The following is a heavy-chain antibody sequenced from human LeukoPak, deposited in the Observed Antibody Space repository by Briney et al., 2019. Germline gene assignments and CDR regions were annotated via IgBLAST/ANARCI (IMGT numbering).Heavy chain of an antibody. D-gene: IGHD4-11*01. V-gene: IGHV4-61*02. CDR3: ARGGPTVTYDY. Sequence: KPSQTLSLTCTVSGGSISSGSYYWSWIRQPAGKGLEWIGRIYTSGSTNYNPSLKSRVTISIDTSKNQFSLKLSSVTAADTAVYYCARGGPTVTYDYWGQGTLVTVSS. CDR2: IYTSGST. J-gene: IGHJ4*02. CDR1: GGSISSGSYY.